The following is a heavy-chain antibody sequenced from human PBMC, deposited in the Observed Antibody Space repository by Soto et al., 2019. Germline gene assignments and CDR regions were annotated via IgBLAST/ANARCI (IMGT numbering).Heavy chain of an antibody. CDR2: IIPILGIA. D-gene: IGHD3-10*01. CDR3: ARDHAGSETGN. Sequence: QVQLVQSGAEVKKPGSSVKVSCKASGGTFSSYTISWVRQAPGQGLEWMGRIIPILGIANYAQKFQGRVTITADKSTSTAYMELSSLRSEDTDVYYCARDHAGSETGNWGKGTLVTVSS. V-gene: IGHV1-69*08. CDR1: GGTFSSYT. J-gene: IGHJ4*02.